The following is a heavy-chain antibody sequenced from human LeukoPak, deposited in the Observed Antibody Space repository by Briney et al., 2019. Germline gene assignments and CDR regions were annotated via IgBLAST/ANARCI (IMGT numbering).Heavy chain of an antibody. J-gene: IGHJ4*02. CDR1: GGTFISYA. Sequence: SVKVSCKASGGTFISYAISWVRQAPGQGLEWMGRIIPILGIANYAQKFQGRVTITADKSTSTAYMELSSLRSEDTAVYYCARARWGYDFWSGENGAPDYWGQGTLVTVSS. CDR2: IIPILGIA. V-gene: IGHV1-69*04. CDR3: ARARWGYDFWSGENGAPDY. D-gene: IGHD3-3*01.